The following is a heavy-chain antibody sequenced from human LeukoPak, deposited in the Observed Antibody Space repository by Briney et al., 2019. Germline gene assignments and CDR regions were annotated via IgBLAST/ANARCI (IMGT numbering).Heavy chain of an antibody. D-gene: IGHD6-13*01. V-gene: IGHV3-64*01. CDR3: ARFGYSSSWSFNDY. J-gene: IGHJ4*02. CDR2: ISGIGGST. CDR1: GFTFSSYG. Sequence: PAGSLRLSCAASGFTFSSYGMHWVRQAPGKGLEYVSAISGIGGSTYYANSVKGRFTISRDNSKNTLYLQMGSLRAEDMAVYYCARFGYSSSWSFNDYWGQGTLVTVSS.